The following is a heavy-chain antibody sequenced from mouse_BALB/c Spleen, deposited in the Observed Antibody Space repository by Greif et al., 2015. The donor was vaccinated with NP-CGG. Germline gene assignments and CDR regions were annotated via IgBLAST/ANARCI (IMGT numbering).Heavy chain of an antibody. CDR2: LSYSGST. CDR3: ARLSGNWYFDV. V-gene: IGHV3-8*02. D-gene: IGHD1-3*01. J-gene: IGHJ1*01. Sequence: EVQLHESGPSLVKPSQTLSLTCSVTGDSLTRGYWNWIRKFPGNQLAYMGYLSYSGSTYYTPSLKSRISITRVTSKSQYYLHLNSVTTEDTATYDCARLSGNWYFDVWGAGTADTVSS. CDR1: GDSLTRGY.